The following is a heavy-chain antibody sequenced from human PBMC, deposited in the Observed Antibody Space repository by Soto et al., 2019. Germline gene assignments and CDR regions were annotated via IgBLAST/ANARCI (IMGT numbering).Heavy chain of an antibody. CDR1: GFTFSSYG. Sequence: GGSLRLSCSASGFTFSSYGMHGVRQAPGKGLEWVAVISYDGSNKYYADSVKGRFTISRDNSKNTLYLQMNSLRAEDTAVYYCAKEGRFGELLYHNYFDYWGQGTLVTVSS. CDR3: AKEGRFGELLYHNYFDY. V-gene: IGHV3-30*18. D-gene: IGHD3-10*01. J-gene: IGHJ4*02. CDR2: ISYDGSNK.